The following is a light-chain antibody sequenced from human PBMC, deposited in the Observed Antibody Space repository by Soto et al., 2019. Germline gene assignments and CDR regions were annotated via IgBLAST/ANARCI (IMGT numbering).Light chain of an antibody. CDR1: QSVDSN. CDR3: QQNHDSPPT. V-gene: IGKV3D-15*01. Sequence: EIVMTQSPATLSVSPGDGATLSCRASQSVDSNLAWYQQKPGQTPRLLIYGASTRPTGIPARFSGGGSGTVFTTSTIGLLSEDSEEYYWQQNHDSPPTYGGGTKVEIK. CDR2: GAS. J-gene: IGKJ4*01.